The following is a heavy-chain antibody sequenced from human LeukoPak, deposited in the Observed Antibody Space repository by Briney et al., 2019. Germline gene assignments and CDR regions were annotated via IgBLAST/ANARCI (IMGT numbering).Heavy chain of an antibody. J-gene: IGHJ3*02. D-gene: IGHD3-22*01. Sequence: GGSLRLSCAASGFTFSSYGMSWVRQAPGKGLEWVSAISGSGGSTYYADSVKGRFTISRDNSKNTLYLQMNSLRAEDTAVYYCASLGAKNYYDSSGYRDIWGQGTMVTVSS. CDR2: ISGSGGST. CDR3: ASLGAKNYYDSSGYRDI. CDR1: GFTFSSYG. V-gene: IGHV3-23*01.